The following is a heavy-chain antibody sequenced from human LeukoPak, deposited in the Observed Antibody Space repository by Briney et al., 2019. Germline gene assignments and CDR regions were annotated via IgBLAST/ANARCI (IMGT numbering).Heavy chain of an antibody. CDR3: ARIPGGYSYGYVLEDY. D-gene: IGHD5-18*01. CDR2: MNPNSGNT. J-gene: IGHJ4*02. V-gene: IGHV1-8*01. CDR1: GYTFTSYD. Sequence: ASVKVSCKXSGYTFTSYDINWVRQATRQGLEWMGWMNPNSGNTGYAQKFQGRVTMTRNTSISTAYMELSSLRSEDTAVYYCARIPGGYSYGYVLEDYWGQGTLVTVSS.